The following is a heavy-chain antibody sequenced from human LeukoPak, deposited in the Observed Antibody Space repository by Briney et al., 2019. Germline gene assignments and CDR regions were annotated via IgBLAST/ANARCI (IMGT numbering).Heavy chain of an antibody. J-gene: IGHJ5*02. CDR3: AKGGGIAVAGRSKANWFDP. Sequence: GGSLRLSCAASGFTFSSYAMSWVRQAPGKGLEWVSAISGSGGSTYYADSVKGRFTISRDNSKNTLYLQMNSLRAEDTAVYYCAKGGGIAVAGRSKANWFDPWGQGTLVTVSS. CDR1: GFTFSSYA. D-gene: IGHD6-19*01. CDR2: ISGSGGST. V-gene: IGHV3-23*01.